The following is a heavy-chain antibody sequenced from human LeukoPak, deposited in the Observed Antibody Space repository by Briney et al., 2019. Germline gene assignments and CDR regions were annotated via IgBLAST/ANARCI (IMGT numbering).Heavy chain of an antibody. J-gene: IGHJ4*02. V-gene: IGHV3-48*03. CDR1: GFSLSTYE. Sequence: GGSLRLSCAASGFSLSTYEMNWVRQAPGKGLEWVSYISSSGSIMYSADSVKGRFTISRDNAKNSLFLQMNSLRVEDTAIYYCSVQYSSSSVVDFWGQGALVTVSS. D-gene: IGHD6-6*01. CDR2: ISSSGSIM. CDR3: SVQYSSSSVVDF.